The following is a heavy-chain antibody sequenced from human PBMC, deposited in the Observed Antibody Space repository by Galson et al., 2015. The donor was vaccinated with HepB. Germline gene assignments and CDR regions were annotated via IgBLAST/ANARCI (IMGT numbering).Heavy chain of an antibody. CDR1: GFTFSSYE. Sequence: SLRLSCAASGFTFSSYEMNWVRQAPGKGLEWISYISSSGSTIYYADSVKGRFTISRDNAKSSLYLQMNSLRAEDTGVYYCAREYTSGYYYYGMDVWGQGTTVTVSS. CDR2: ISSSGSTI. J-gene: IGHJ6*02. CDR3: AREYTSGYYYYGMDV. D-gene: IGHD3-22*01. V-gene: IGHV3-48*03.